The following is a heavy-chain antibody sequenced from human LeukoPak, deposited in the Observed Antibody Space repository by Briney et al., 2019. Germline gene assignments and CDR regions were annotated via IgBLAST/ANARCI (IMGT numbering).Heavy chain of an antibody. Sequence: PGGSLRLSCAASGFTFSSYAMSWVRQAPGKGLEWVSAISGSGGSTYYADSVKGRFTISRDNSKNTLYLQMNSLRAEDTAVYYCAKYGGGYYYGSIVYWGQGTLVTVSS. J-gene: IGHJ4*02. V-gene: IGHV3-23*01. D-gene: IGHD3-22*01. CDR2: ISGSGGST. CDR3: AKYGGGYYYGSIVY. CDR1: GFTFSSYA.